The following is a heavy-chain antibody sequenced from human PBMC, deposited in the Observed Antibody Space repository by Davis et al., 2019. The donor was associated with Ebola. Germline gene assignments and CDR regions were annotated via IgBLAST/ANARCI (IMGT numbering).Heavy chain of an antibody. V-gene: IGHV1-69*13. D-gene: IGHD4-23*01. CDR2: IIPIFGTA. CDR3: ARDYGGNTNEYYYYGMDV. Sequence: SVKVSCKASGGTFRSYAISWVRQAPGQGLEWMGGIIPIFGTANYAQKFQGRVTITADESTSTAYMELSSLRSEDTAVYYCARDYGGNTNEYYYYGMDVWGKGTTVTVSS. CDR1: GGTFRSYA. J-gene: IGHJ6*04.